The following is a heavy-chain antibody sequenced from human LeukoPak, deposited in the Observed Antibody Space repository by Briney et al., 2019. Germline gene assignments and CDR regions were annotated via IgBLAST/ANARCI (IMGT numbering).Heavy chain of an antibody. V-gene: IGHV1-69*06. Sequence: EASVKVSCKASGYTFTSYGISWVRQAPGHGLEWMGGIIPIFGTANYAQKFQDRVTITAGKSTSTAYMELSSLRSEDTAVYYCARVVGLTGYSSTWYSGYYYYMDVWGKGTTVTVSS. CDR2: IIPIFGTA. CDR3: ARVVGLTGYSSTWYSGYYYYMDV. J-gene: IGHJ6*03. D-gene: IGHD6-13*01. CDR1: GYTFTSYG.